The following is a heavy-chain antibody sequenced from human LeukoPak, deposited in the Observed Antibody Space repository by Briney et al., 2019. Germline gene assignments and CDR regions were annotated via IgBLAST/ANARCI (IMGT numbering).Heavy chain of an antibody. J-gene: IGHJ4*02. V-gene: IGHV4-39*07. CDR1: GGSISSSSYY. Sequence: SETLSLTCTVSGGSISSSSYYWGWIRQPPGKGLEWIGSIYYSGSTYYNPSLKSRVTISVDTSKNQFSLKLSSVTAADTAVYYCARAGLGAYFDYWGQGTLVTVSS. CDR3: ARAGLGAYFDY. D-gene: IGHD4/OR15-4a*01. CDR2: IYYSGST.